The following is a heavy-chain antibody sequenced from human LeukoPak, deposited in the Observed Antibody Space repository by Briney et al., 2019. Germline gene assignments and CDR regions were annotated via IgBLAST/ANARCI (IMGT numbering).Heavy chain of an antibody. CDR2: ISGSGGST. CDR1: GFTFSSYW. CDR3: RSGSIFGVVRDAFDI. Sequence: GSLRLSCAASGFTFSSYWMHWVRQAPGKGLEWVSAISGSGGSTYYADSVKGRFTISRDNSKNTLYLQMNSLRAEDTAVYYCRSGSIFGVVRDAFDIWGQGTMVTVSS. D-gene: IGHD3-3*01. J-gene: IGHJ3*02. V-gene: IGHV3-23*01.